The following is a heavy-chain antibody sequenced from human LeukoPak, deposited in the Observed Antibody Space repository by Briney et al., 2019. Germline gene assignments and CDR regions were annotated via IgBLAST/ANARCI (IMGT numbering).Heavy chain of an antibody. Sequence: ASVKVSCKASGYTFTSYDINWVRQATGQGLEWMGWMNPNSGNTGYAQKFQGRVTMTRNTSISTAYMELSSLRSEDTAVYYCARVRADYSSSWYGNWFDPWGQGTLATVSS. J-gene: IGHJ5*02. CDR1: GYTFTSYD. CDR3: ARVRADYSSSWYGNWFDP. V-gene: IGHV1-8*01. CDR2: MNPNSGNT. D-gene: IGHD6-13*01.